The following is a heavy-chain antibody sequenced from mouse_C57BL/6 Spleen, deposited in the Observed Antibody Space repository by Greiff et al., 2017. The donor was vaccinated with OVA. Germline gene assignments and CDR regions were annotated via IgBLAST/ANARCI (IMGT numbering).Heavy chain of an antibody. Sequence: QVQLQQSGAELVKPGASVKMSCKASGYTFTTYPIEWMKQNPGKSLEWIGNFHPYNDDTKYNAKFKGKATLTVDKSSSTVYLELSRLTSDASAVYYSARRDYDGTWCAYWGQGTLGTVSA. CDR1: GYTFTTYP. CDR2: FHPYNDDT. CDR3: ARRDYDGTWCAY. V-gene: IGHV1-47*01. J-gene: IGHJ3*01. D-gene: IGHD1-1*01.